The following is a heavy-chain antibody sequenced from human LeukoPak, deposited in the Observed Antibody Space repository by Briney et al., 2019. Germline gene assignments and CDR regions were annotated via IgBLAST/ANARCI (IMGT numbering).Heavy chain of an antibody. CDR1: GFTLSNYA. CDR3: AASGVPAAMRWFDP. D-gene: IGHD2-2*01. J-gene: IGHJ5*02. Sequence: PGGSLRLSCAASGFTLSNYAMSWVRQAPGKGLERVSAISGSGGSTYYADSVKGRFTISRDNSKNTLYLQMNSLRAEDTAVYYCAASGVPAAMRWFDPWGQGTLVTVSS. V-gene: IGHV3-23*01. CDR2: ISGSGGST.